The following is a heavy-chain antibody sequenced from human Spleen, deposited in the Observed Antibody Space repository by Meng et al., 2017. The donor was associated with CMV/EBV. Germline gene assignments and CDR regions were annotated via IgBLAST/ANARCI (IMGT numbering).Heavy chain of an antibody. CDR3: ARKVRFDP. CDR1: GFMFDDYV. Sequence: GGSLRLSCVVSGFMFDDYVMYWVRQAPGKGLEWVSGINWKSGSIGYAVSVKGRFTISRDNAKNSLYLQMNSLGAEDPAVYYCARKVRFDPWGQGTLVTVSS. CDR2: INWKSGSI. D-gene: IGHD2-21*01. V-gene: IGHV3-9*01. J-gene: IGHJ5*02.